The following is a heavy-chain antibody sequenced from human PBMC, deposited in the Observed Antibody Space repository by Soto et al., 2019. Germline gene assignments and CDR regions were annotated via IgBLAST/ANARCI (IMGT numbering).Heavy chain of an antibody. Sequence: ASVKVSCKASGGTFSSYAISWVRQAPGQGLEWMGGIIPIFGTANYAQKFQGRVTITADKSTSTAYMELSSLRSEDTAVYYCARRVVRGVDPHYYYYYGMDVWGQGTTVTVSS. V-gene: IGHV1-69*06. D-gene: IGHD3-10*01. CDR3: ARRVVRGVDPHYYYYYGMDV. CDR1: GGTFSSYA. J-gene: IGHJ6*02. CDR2: IIPIFGTA.